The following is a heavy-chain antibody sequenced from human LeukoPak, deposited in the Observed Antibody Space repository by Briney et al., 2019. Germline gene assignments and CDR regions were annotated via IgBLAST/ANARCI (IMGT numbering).Heavy chain of an antibody. CDR2: ISGSGGST. Sequence: GGSLRLSCAATGFTFSSYAMSWVRQAPGKGLEWVSAISGSGGSTYYADSVKGRFTISRDNSKNTLYLQMNSLRAEDTAVYYCAKEWRVIQLWQINSVGEPVDYWGQGTLVTVSS. CDR3: AKEWRVIQLWQINSVGEPVDY. D-gene: IGHD5-18*01. J-gene: IGHJ4*02. CDR1: GFTFSSYA. V-gene: IGHV3-23*01.